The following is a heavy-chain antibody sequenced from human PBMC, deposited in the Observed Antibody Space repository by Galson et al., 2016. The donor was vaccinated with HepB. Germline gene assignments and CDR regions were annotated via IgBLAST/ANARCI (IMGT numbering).Heavy chain of an antibody. CDR1: GLTVSSNY. Sequence: SLRLSCAASGLTVSSNYMSWVRQAPGKGLEWVSVIYSGGGTYYADSVQGRFTIPRDNSKNTVFLEMNSLRAEDTAVYYCGTESYLKGHSIVVAAPSQTWGRGTLVTVSS. CDR2: IYSGGGT. J-gene: IGHJ5*02. D-gene: IGHD2-15*01. CDR3: GTESYLKGHSIVVAAPSQT. V-gene: IGHV3-53*01.